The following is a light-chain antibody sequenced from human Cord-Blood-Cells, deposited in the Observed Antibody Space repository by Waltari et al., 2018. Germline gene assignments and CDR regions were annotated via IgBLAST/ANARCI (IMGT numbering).Light chain of an antibody. V-gene: IGKV1-27*01. J-gene: IGKJ1*01. CDR1: QGISNY. CDR2: AAS. Sequence: DIQMTQSPSSLSPSVGDRVTITCRASQGISNYVAWYQQKPGKVPKLLIYAASTLQSGVPSRFSGSGSGTGFTLTISSLQPEDVATYYCQKYNSAPRTFGQGTKVDIK. CDR3: QKYNSAPRT.